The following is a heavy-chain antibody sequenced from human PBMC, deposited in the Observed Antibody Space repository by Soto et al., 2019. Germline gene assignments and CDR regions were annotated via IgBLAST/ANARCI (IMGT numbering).Heavy chain of an antibody. V-gene: IGHV3-13*04. D-gene: IGHD3-22*01. J-gene: IGHJ4*02. CDR1: GFTFSSYD. CDR2: IGTAGDT. Sequence: PVGSLRLSCAASGFTFSSYDMHWVRQGPGKGLEWVSAIGTAGDTNYAGSVKGRFTISRENAKNSLYLQMNSLRAGDTAIYFCAREIGPTLFDYWGQGTLVTVSS. CDR3: AREIGPTLFDY.